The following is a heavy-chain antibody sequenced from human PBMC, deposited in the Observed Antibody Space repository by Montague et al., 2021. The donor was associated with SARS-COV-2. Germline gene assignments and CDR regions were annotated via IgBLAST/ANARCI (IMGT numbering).Heavy chain of an antibody. CDR3: ARVAPYTDDYYFVY. CDR2: IYYSGST. Sequence: SQTLSLTCTVSGGSISSSSYYWGWIRQPPGKGLEWIGSIYYSGSTYYNPSLKSRVTISVDTSKNQFSLKLSSVTAADTAVYYCARVAPYTDDYYFVYWGQGTLVTVSS. J-gene: IGHJ4*02. CDR1: GGSISSSSYY. V-gene: IGHV4-39*01. D-gene: IGHD3-16*01.